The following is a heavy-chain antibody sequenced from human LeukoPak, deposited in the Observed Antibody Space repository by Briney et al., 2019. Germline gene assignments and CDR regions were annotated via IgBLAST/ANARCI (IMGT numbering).Heavy chain of an antibody. V-gene: IGHV4-59*01. D-gene: IGHD2-8*01. CDR2: IYDSGST. J-gene: IGHJ4*02. CDR1: GGSISSYY. CDR3: ARGFRTNGVCLDY. Sequence: SETLSLTCTVSGGSISSYYWSWIRQPPGKGLEWIGFIYDSGSTNYNPSLKSRVTISVDTSKNQFSLKLRSVTAADTAVYYCARGFRTNGVCLDYWGQGTLVTVSS.